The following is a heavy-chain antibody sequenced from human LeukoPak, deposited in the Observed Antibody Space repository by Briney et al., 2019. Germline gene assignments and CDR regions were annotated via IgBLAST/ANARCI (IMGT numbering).Heavy chain of an antibody. Sequence: SVKVSCKASGGTFSSYAISWVRQAPGQGLEWMGGIIPIFGTANYAQRFQGRVTITADESTSTAYMELSSLRSEDTAVYYCARAYGDYVRWLDPWGQGTLVTVSS. D-gene: IGHD4-17*01. CDR3: ARAYGDYVRWLDP. CDR2: IIPIFGTA. J-gene: IGHJ5*02. V-gene: IGHV1-69*13. CDR1: GGTFSSYA.